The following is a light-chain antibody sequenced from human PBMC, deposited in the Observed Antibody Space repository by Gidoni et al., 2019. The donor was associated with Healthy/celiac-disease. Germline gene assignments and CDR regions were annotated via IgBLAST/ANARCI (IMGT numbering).Light chain of an antibody. Sequence: DIVMTQSPDSLAVSLGERATINCKSSQSVLYSSNNKNYLAWYQQKPGQPPKLLIYWASTPENGVPDRFSGSGSGTDFTLTISSLQAEDVAVYYCQQYYSTPLTFGGGTKVEIK. CDR3: QQYYSTPLT. V-gene: IGKV4-1*01. J-gene: IGKJ4*01. CDR1: QSVLYSSNNKNY. CDR2: WAS.